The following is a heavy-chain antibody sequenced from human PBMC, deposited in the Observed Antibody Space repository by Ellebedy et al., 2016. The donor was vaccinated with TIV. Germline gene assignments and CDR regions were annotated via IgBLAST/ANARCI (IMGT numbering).Heavy chain of an antibody. CDR2: VYYSGST. V-gene: IGHV4-39*07. Sequence: MPGGSLRLSCSVSGGSISSSGYYWGWIRQPPGKELQWIGSVYYSGSTYYNPSLKSRVTMSVHTSRRQFSLRLTSVTAADTAVYFCAREPKWDGCSGGSCYFDLWGQGIPVIVSS. D-gene: IGHD2-15*01. J-gene: IGHJ4*02. CDR3: AREPKWDGCSGGSCYFDL. CDR1: GGSISSSGYY.